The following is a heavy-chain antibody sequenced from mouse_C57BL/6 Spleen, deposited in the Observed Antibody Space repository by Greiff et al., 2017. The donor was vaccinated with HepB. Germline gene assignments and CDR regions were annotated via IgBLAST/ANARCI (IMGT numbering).Heavy chain of an antibody. J-gene: IGHJ4*01. CDR3: ARNFGAGSYYAMDY. Sequence: QVQLKESGPGLVAPSQSLSITCTVSGFSFTSYAISWVRQPPGKGLEWLGVIWTGGGTNYNSALKSRLSINKENAKSQVFLKMNSLQTDDTARYYCARNFGAGSYYAMDYWGQGTSVTVSS. V-gene: IGHV2-9-1*01. D-gene: IGHD1-1*02. CDR2: IWTGGGT. CDR1: GFSFTSYA.